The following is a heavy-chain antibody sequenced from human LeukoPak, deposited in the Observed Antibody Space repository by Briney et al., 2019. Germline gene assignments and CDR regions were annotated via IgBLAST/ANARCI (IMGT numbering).Heavy chain of an antibody. CDR2: IIPIFGTA. D-gene: IGHD6-6*01. V-gene: IGHV1-69*01. J-gene: IGHJ4*02. CDR3: AREASSAARSFVD. Sequence: GASVKVSCKASGGTFSSYAISWVRQAPGQGLEWMGGIIPIFGTANYAQKFQGRVTITADESTSTAYMELSSLRSEDTAVYYCAREASSAARSFVDWGQGTLVTVSS. CDR1: GGTFSSYA.